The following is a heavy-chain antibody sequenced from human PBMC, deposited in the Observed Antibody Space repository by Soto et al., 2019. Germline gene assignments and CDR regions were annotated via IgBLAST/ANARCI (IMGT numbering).Heavy chain of an antibody. CDR1: GGSFSGYY. CDR3: VRQKGFFDWSSHVTGPGGMDV. J-gene: IGHJ6*02. V-gene: IGHV4-34*01. CDR2: VHHSGTT. D-gene: IGHD3-9*01. Sequence: QVQLQQWGAGLLKPSETLSLPCAVNGGSFSGYYWNWIRQSAGKGLEWIGRVHHSGTTNYNPSLKSRLTISLDTSKNHFSLQLNSVTAADTAMYYCVRQKGFFDWSSHVTGPGGMDVWGQGTSVTVSS.